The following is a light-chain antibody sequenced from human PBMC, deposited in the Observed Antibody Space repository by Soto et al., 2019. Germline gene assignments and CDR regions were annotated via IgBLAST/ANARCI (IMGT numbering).Light chain of an antibody. CDR3: QQYGSSPPRS. J-gene: IGKJ1*01. CDR1: QSVSSSY. CDR2: GAS. V-gene: IGKV3-20*01. Sequence: TLSCRASQSVSSSYLAWYQQKPGQAPRLLIYGASSRATGIPDRFSGSGSGTDFTLTISRLEPEDFAVYYCQQYGSSPPRSFGQG.